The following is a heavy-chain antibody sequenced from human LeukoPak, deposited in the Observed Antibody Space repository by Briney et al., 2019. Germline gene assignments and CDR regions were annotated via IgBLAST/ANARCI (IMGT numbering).Heavy chain of an antibody. CDR1: GYIFTGYY. D-gene: IGHD1-26*01. J-gene: IGHJ6*02. CDR3: ARVRRGSDYYGMDV. CDR2: INPNSGGT. Sequence: ASVTVSCKASGYIFTGYYMHWVRQAPGQGLEWMGWINPNSGGTNYAQKFQGWVTMTRDTSISTAYMELSRLRSDDTAVYYCARVRRGSDYYGMDVWGQGTTVTVSS. V-gene: IGHV1-2*04.